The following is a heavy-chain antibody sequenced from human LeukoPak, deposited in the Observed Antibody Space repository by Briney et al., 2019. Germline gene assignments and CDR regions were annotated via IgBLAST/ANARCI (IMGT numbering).Heavy chain of an antibody. CDR2: IYSGGST. D-gene: IGHD4-17*01. CDR1: GFTVSSNY. J-gene: IGHJ6*03. Sequence: GGSLRLSFAASGFTVSSNYMSWVRQAPGKGLEWVSVIYSGGSTYYADSVKGRFTISRDNAKNSLYLQMNSLRAEDTAVYYCARVDYGDYYYYYYMDVWGKGTTVTVSS. CDR3: ARVDYGDYYYYYYMDV. V-gene: IGHV3-53*01.